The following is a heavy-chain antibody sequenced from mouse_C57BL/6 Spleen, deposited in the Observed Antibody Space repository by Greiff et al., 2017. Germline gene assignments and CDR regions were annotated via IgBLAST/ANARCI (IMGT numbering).Heavy chain of an antibody. CDR1: GYTFTTYP. D-gene: IGHD3-2*02. Sequence: VQLVESGAELVKPGASVKMSCKASGYTFTTYPIEWMKQNHGKSLEWIGNFHPYNDDTKYNEKFKGKATLTVEKSSSTVYLELSRLTSDDSAVYYCARKTAQGRGFAYWGQGTLVTVSA. V-gene: IGHV1-47*01. CDR3: ARKTAQGRGFAY. J-gene: IGHJ3*01. CDR2: FHPYNDDT.